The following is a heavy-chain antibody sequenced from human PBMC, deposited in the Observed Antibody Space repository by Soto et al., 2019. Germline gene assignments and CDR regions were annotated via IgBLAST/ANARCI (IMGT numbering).Heavy chain of an antibody. CDR1: GFTVSSNY. CDR3: ARESVDAFDI. V-gene: IGHV3-66*01. Sequence: EVQVVESGGGLVQPGGSLRLSCAASGFTVSSNYMSWVRQAPGRGLEWVSVIYSAYNTYYADSVKGRFTISRDNYKNTLYLQMNSLRAEDTAVYYCARESVDAFDIWGHGTMVTVSS. J-gene: IGHJ3*02. CDR2: IYSAYNT.